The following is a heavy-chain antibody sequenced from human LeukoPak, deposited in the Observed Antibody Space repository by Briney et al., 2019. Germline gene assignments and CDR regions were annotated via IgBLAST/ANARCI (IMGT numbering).Heavy chain of an antibody. Sequence: PGGSLRLSCAASGFIFSSYGMSWVRQAPGKGLEWVANIKQDGSEKYYVDSVKGRFTISRDNAKNSLYLQMNSLRAEDTAVYYCARGVLRYFNWGQGTLVTVSS. CDR2: IKQDGSEK. J-gene: IGHJ4*02. CDR1: GFIFSSYG. CDR3: ARGVLRYFN. D-gene: IGHD3-9*01. V-gene: IGHV3-7*02.